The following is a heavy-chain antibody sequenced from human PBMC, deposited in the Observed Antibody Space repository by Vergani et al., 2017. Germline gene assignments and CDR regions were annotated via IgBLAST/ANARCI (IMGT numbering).Heavy chain of an antibody. CDR1: GGTFSSYA. CDR3: ATDKISSSGYFSFYY. V-gene: IGHV1-69*14. J-gene: IGHJ4*02. CDR2: IIPIFGTA. Sequence: QVQLVQSGAEVKKPGSSVKVSCKASGGTFSSYAISWVRQAPGQGLEWMGGIIPIFGTANYAQKFQGRVTMTEDTSTDTAYMELSSLRSEDTAVYYCATDKISSSGYFSFYYWGQGTLVTVSS. D-gene: IGHD3-22*01.